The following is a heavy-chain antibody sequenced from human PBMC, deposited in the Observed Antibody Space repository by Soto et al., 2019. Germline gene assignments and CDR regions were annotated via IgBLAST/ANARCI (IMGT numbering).Heavy chain of an antibody. CDR3: AKAGGDYPYPYFDL. CDR1: GFTFTSYA. D-gene: IGHD4-17*01. V-gene: IGHV3-23*01. Sequence: EVQLLESGGGLVQPGGSLRLSCAASGFTFTSYAMNWVRQAPGKGLEWVSGISGSGGGTYYADSVKGRFTISRDNSKNTLYLQMNSLRAEDTAVYYCAKAGGDYPYPYFDLWGRGTLVTVSS. CDR2: ISGSGGGT. J-gene: IGHJ2*01.